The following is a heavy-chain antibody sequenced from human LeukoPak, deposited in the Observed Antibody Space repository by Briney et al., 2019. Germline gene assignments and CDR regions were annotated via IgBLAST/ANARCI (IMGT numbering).Heavy chain of an antibody. CDR3: ASLGFGELQDY. Sequence: PSGTLSLTCAVYGGSFSGYYWSWIRHPPGKGLEWIGEINHSGSTNYNPSLKSRVTISVDTSKNQFSLKLSSVTAADTAVYYCASLGFGELQDYWGQGTLVTVSS. J-gene: IGHJ4*02. D-gene: IGHD3-10*01. V-gene: IGHV4-34*01. CDR2: INHSGST. CDR1: GGSFSGYY.